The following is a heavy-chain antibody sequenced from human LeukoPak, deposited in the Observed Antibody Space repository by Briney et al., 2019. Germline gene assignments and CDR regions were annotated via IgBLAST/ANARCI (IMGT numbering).Heavy chain of an antibody. CDR2: IKPDGSEK. J-gene: IGHJ4*02. Sequence: QSGGSLRLSCAASGFPLSSFWMSWVRQAPGGGLEWVANIKPDGSEKFHVDSVKGRFTISRDNSKSSLSLQMNSLRAEDTAVYYCARYGLTAALDFWGQGTLVTVSS. CDR1: GFPLSSFW. D-gene: IGHD2-21*02. CDR3: ARYGLTAALDF. V-gene: IGHV3-7*01.